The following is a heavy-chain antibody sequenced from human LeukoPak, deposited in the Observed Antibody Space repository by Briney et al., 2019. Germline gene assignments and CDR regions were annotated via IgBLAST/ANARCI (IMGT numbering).Heavy chain of an antibody. V-gene: IGHV4-39*01. CDR1: GDSIISSSYY. J-gene: IGHJ4*02. Sequence: SETLSLTCTVSGDSIISSSYYWGWIRQPPGKGLEWIGIIYYSGSTYYNPSLKSRVTISVDTSKNQFSLKLSSVTAADTAVYYCARHRITMVRGATRPSLADYWGQGTLVTVSS. CDR2: IYYSGST. D-gene: IGHD3-10*01. CDR3: ARHRITMVRGATRPSLADY.